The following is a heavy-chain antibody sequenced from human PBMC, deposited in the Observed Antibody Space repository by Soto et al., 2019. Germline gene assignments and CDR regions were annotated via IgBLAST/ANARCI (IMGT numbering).Heavy chain of an antibody. Sequence: SETLSLTCTVSGVSISSSTYYWAWIRQPPGKGLEWIGSIYSSGSTSHNPSLKSRITMSVDWSKNLFSLNLTSVTAADTAVYYCARHPEYLDWPQNWFDPWGQGTLVTVSS. CDR2: IYSSGST. D-gene: IGHD3-9*01. CDR3: ARHPEYLDWPQNWFDP. V-gene: IGHV4-39*01. CDR1: GVSISSSTYY. J-gene: IGHJ5*02.